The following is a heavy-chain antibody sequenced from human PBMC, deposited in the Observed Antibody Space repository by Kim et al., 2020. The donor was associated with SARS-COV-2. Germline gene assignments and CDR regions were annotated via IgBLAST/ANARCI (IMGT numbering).Heavy chain of an antibody. Sequence: SYAAPGKGQFTIARDNSKNTLDLQMSSPGAEDTAVYYCAKGLVGARAFDIWGQGTMVTVSS. J-gene: IGHJ3*02. D-gene: IGHD1-26*01. V-gene: IGHV3-23*01. CDR3: AKGLVGARAFDI.